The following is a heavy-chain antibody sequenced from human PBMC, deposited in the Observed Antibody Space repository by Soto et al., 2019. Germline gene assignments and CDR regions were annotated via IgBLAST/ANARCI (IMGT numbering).Heavy chain of an antibody. V-gene: IGHV4-59*12. CDR1: GGSISSYY. D-gene: IGHD3-16*01. CDR3: ARDWGPYWFDS. J-gene: IGHJ5*01. CDR2: IYYSGST. Sequence: SETLSLTCTVSGGSISSYYWSWIRRPPGKGLEWIGYIYYSGSTNYNPSLKSRVTISQDTSSNQFSLTMNSVSASDTAVYYCARDWGPYWFDSWGQGILVTVSS.